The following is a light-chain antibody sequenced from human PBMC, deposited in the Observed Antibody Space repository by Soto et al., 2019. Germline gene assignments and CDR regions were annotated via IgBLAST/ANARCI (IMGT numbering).Light chain of an antibody. J-gene: IGKJ1*01. CDR3: QYYGSSTGT. CDR1: QSVSDSY. V-gene: IGKV3-20*01. CDR2: GAS. Sequence: EIVLTQSPGTLSLSPGERATLSCRASQSVSDSYIAWYQQRPGQAPRLLIYGASSRATGIPDRFSGSGSGTDFTLTISRLEPEDFEVYYCQYYGSSTGTFGQGTKVEIK.